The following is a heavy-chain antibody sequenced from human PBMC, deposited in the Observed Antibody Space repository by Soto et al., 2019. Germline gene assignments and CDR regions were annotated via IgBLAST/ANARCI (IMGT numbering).Heavy chain of an antibody. D-gene: IGHD5-18*01. CDR1: GYSFTSYW. J-gene: IGHJ6*02. V-gene: IGHV5-51*01. Sequence: PGESLKISCKGSGYSFTSYWIGWVRQMPGKGLEWMGIIYPGDSDTRYSPSFQGQVTISADKSISTAYLQWSSLKASDTAMYYCARLNDTAMDYYYYYGMDVWGQGTTVTV. CDR3: ARLNDTAMDYYYYYGMDV. CDR2: IYPGDSDT.